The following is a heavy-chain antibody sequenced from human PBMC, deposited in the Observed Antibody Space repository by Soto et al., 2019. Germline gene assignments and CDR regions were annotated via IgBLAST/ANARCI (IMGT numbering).Heavy chain of an antibody. Sequence: ASVKVSCKASGYTFTSYGISWVRQAPGQGREWMGWISAYNGNTNYAQKLQGRVTMTTDTSTSTAYMELRSLRSDDTAVYYCARVGITMIVVVIDDAFDIWGQGTMVTVS. CDR1: GYTFTSYG. D-gene: IGHD3-22*01. J-gene: IGHJ3*02. CDR2: ISAYNGNT. CDR3: ARVGITMIVVVIDDAFDI. V-gene: IGHV1-18*01.